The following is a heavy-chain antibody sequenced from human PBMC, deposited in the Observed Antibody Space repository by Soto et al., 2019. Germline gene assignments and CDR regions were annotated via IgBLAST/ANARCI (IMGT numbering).Heavy chain of an antibody. CDR2: IDPSDSYT. CDR1: GYSFTGYW. CDR3: ARNEGWLKNHYYYGMDV. Sequence: GESLKISCKGSGYSFTGYWISWVRQMPGKGLEWMGRIDPSDSYTNYSPSFQGHVTISADKSISTAYLQWSSLKASDTAMYYCARNEGWLKNHYYYGMDVWGQGTTVTVSS. J-gene: IGHJ6*02. D-gene: IGHD1-1*01. V-gene: IGHV5-10-1*01.